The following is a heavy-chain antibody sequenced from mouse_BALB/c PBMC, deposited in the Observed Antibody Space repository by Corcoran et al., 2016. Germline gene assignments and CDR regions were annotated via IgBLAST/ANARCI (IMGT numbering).Heavy chain of an antibody. V-gene: IGHV9-3*02. D-gene: IGHD2-3*01. J-gene: IGHJ2*01. CDR2: INTNTGEP. CDR3: ARFGAGYYPSDY. Sequence: IQLVQSGPELKKPGETVKNSCKASGYTFTNYGMKWVKQAPGKGLKWMGWINTNTGEPTYAEEFKGRFAFSLETSASTAYLQINNLKNEDTATYFCARFGAGYYPSDYWGQGTTLTVSS. CDR1: GYTFTNYG.